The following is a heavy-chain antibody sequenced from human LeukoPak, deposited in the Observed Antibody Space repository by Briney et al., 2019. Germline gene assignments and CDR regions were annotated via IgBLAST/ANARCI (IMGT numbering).Heavy chain of an antibody. CDR3: ARLGEDNYDFWSGYSPYYFDY. Sequence: ASVKVSCKASGYTFTSYGISWVRQAPGQGLEWMRWISAYNGNTNYAQKLQGRVTMTTDTSTSTAYMELRSLRSDDTAVYYCARLGEDNYDFWSGYSPYYFDYWGQGTLVTVSS. J-gene: IGHJ4*02. CDR2: ISAYNGNT. CDR1: GYTFTSYG. V-gene: IGHV1-18*01. D-gene: IGHD3-3*01.